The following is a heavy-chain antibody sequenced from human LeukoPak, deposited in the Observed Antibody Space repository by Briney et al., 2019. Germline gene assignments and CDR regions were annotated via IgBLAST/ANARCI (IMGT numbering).Heavy chain of an antibody. CDR1: GFTFSNYA. V-gene: IGHV3-23*01. CDR2: ISTISGSGPGT. CDR3: AKAPIGYSSSWYYFDY. J-gene: IGHJ4*02. D-gene: IGHD6-13*01. Sequence: PGGSLRLCCAASGFTFSNYAMSWVRQAPGKGLEWVSAISTISGSGPGTYYADSVKGRFTISRDKSKNTLYLQMNSLRAEDTAVYYCAKAPIGYSSSWYYFDYWGQGTLVTVSS.